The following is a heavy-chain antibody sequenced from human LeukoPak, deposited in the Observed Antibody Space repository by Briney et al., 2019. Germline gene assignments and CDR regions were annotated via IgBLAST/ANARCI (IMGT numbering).Heavy chain of an antibody. CDR1: GFTFSGYA. CDR2: ISGSGGSA. V-gene: IGHV3-23*01. D-gene: IGHD2-2*01. CDR3: AKDVLYWYCSSTSSPVGFDY. Sequence: GGSLRLSCAASGFTFSGYAMSWVRQAPGKGLEWVSAISGSGGSAYYADSVKGRFTISRDNSKNTLYLQMNSLRAEDMAVYDSAKDVLYWYCSSTSSPVGFDYWGKGTLVTVSS. J-gene: IGHJ4*02.